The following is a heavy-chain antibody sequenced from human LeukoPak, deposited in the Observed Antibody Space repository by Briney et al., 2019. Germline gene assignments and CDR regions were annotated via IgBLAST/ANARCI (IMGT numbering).Heavy chain of an antibody. CDR2: ISGNGLKT. V-gene: IGHV3-23*01. CDR3: AKIVVPAAFYFYGMDV. CDR1: GFTFSRYY. D-gene: IGHD2-2*01. Sequence: GRSLRLSCAASGFTFSRYYMAWVRQTPGKGLEWVSGISGNGLKTFYADSVKGRFTISRDNSKKTVDLEMNNLRAEDSAIFYCAKIVVPAAFYFYGMDVWGPGTTVTVSS. J-gene: IGHJ6*02.